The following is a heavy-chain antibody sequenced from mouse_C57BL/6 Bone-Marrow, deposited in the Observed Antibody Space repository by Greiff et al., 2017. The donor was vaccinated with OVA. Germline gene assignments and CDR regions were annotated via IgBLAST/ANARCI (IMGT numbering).Heavy chain of an antibody. CDR2: IYPRSGNT. V-gene: IGHV1-81*01. J-gene: IGHJ3*01. CDR1: GYTFTSYG. CDR3: ARGLLWLRRGFAY. D-gene: IGHD2-2*01. Sequence: QVQLQQSGAELARPGASVKLSCKASGYTFTSYGISWVKQRTGQGLEWIGEIYPRSGNTYYNEKFKGKATLPADKSSSTAYMELRSLTSEDSAVYFCARGLLWLRRGFAYWGQGTLVTVSA.